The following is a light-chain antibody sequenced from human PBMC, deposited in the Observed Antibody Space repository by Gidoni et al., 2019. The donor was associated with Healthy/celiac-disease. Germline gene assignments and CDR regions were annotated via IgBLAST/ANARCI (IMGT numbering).Light chain of an antibody. J-gene: IGKJ1*01. CDR2: AAS. CDR3: QQSSA. CDR1: QSISSY. V-gene: IGKV1-39*01. Sequence: DIQMTQSPSSLSASVGDRVTITCRASQSISSYLNWYQQKPGKAPKLLIYAASSLQSGVPSRFSGSGSGTDFTLTISSLQPEDFATYYCQQSSAFXQXTKVEIK.